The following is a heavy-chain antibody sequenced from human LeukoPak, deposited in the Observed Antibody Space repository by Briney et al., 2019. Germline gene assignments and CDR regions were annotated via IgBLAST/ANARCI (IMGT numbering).Heavy chain of an antibody. CDR3: ARDHSGYYVFDY. J-gene: IGHJ4*02. V-gene: IGHV4-31*03. CDR1: GGSISSGGSY. Sequence: PSQTLSLTCTVSGGSISSGGSYWSWIRQHPGKGLEWIGYIYYSGSTYYNPSLKSRLTISVDTSKNQFSLKLSSVTAADTAVYYCARDHSGYYVFDYWGPGTLVTVSS. CDR2: IYYSGST. D-gene: IGHD3-22*01.